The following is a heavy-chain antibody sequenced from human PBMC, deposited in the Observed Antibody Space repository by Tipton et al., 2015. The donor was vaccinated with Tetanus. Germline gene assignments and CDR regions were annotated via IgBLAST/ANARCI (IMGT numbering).Heavy chain of an antibody. CDR1: GFTFDDYA. V-gene: IGHV3-9*01. J-gene: IGHJ4*02. Sequence: SLRLSCAASGFTFDDYAMHWVRQAPGKGLEWVSGISWNSGSIGYADSVKGRFTISRDNAKNSLYLQMNSLRAEDTALYYCAKGNLVGATSLTSFGYDYWGQGTLVTVSS. D-gene: IGHD1-26*01. CDR2: ISWNSGSI. CDR3: AKGNLVGATSLTSFGYDY.